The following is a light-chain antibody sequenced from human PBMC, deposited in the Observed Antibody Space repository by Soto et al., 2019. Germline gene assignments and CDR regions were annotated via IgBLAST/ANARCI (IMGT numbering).Light chain of an antibody. CDR2: GAS. J-gene: IGKJ1*01. CDR1: QTLSNS. Sequence: EIVLRQSPGTLSLSPGERATLSCRASQTLSNSFIAWYQQKPGQAPRLLIYGASTRATGIPARFSGSGSGTEFTLTISSLQSEDFAVYYCQQYNNWPRTFGQRSKVDI. V-gene: IGKV3-15*01. CDR3: QQYNNWPRT.